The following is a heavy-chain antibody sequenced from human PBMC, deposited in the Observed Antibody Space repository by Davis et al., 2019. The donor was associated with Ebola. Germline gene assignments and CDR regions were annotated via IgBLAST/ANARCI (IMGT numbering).Heavy chain of an antibody. D-gene: IGHD3-3*01. CDR2: INSDGSGT. V-gene: IGHV3-74*03. CDR3: AKSGLSFGVVKYHYGMDV. CDR1: GFTFSAYW. Sequence: GESLKISCAASGFTFSAYWMHWVRQAPGKGLVWVSRINSDGSGTTYADSVKGRFTISRDNSKNTLYLQMNSLRAEDTAVYYCAKSGLSFGVVKYHYGMDVWGKGTTVTVSS. J-gene: IGHJ6*04.